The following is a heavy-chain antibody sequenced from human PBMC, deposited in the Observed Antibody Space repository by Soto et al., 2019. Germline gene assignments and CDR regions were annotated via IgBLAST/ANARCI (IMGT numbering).Heavy chain of an antibody. V-gene: IGHV4-4*02. CDR2: IYHGGNT. J-gene: IGHJ4*02. CDR3: ARLVPKEGFDS. Sequence: PSDTPSLTGAFSVGAINSINCWSSVRQPPGNGLECIGEIYHGGNTNYNPSLSSRVTISVDESKNQFSLKLSFVTAAETAVYYCARLVPKEGFDSWGPGTLVTVFS. CDR1: VGAINSINC.